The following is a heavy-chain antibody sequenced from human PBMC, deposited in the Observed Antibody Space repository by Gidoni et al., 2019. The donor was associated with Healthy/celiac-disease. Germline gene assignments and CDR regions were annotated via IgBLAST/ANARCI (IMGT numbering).Heavy chain of an antibody. Sequence: QVQLVQSGAEVKKPGASVKVSCKASGYTFTGYYMHGVRQAPGQGLEWMGRINPNSGGTNYAQKFQGRVTMTRDTSISTAYMELSRLRSDDTAVYYCASQTYYYGSGSYGGSDYWGQGTLVTVSS. J-gene: IGHJ4*02. CDR2: INPNSGGT. V-gene: IGHV1-2*06. D-gene: IGHD3-10*01. CDR1: GYTFTGYY. CDR3: ASQTYYYGSGSYGGSDY.